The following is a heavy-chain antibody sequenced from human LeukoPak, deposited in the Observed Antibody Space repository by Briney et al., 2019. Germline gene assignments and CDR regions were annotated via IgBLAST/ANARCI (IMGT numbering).Heavy chain of an antibody. D-gene: IGHD5-12*01. V-gene: IGHV4-59*01. Sequence: SETLSLTCTVSGGSIISYYWSWIRQPPRGGLEWIGCIYHSGSNKYNPQLKRRVTISLDNSKSPFSLKLRSVTAADTAVYYCARSGLASRYYFGMDVWGQGTTVTVSS. CDR3: ARSGLASRYYFGMDV. J-gene: IGHJ6*02. CDR1: GGSIISYY. CDR2: IYHSGSN.